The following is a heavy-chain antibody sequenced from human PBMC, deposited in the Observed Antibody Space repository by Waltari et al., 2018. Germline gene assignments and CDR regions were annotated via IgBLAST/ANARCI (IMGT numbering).Heavy chain of an antibody. J-gene: IGHJ4*02. CDR1: GFTFSSYW. CDR3: ARDRTNPGDLGFDY. CDR2: IKQDGRKK. D-gene: IGHD2-21*01. Sequence: EVQLVESGGGLVQPGGSLRLSCAASGFTFSSYWMSWVRQAPGKGLEWVCNIKQDGRKKYDGESVKGRFTISRDNAKKSLYLQMNSRGAEDTAGYDCARDRTNPGDLGFDYWGQGTLVTVSS. V-gene: IGHV3-7*01.